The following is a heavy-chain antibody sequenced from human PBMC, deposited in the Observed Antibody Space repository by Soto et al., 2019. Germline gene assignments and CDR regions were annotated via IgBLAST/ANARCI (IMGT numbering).Heavy chain of an antibody. Sequence: GGSLRLSCAASGFTFSSYAMSWVRQAPGKGLEWVSAISGSGGSTYYADSVKGRFTISRDNSKNTLYLQMNSLRAEDTAVYYCAKAAWNDILTGYYDVEQTYYYGMDVWGQGTTVTVSS. CDR2: ISGSGGST. V-gene: IGHV3-23*01. CDR1: GFTFSSYA. CDR3: AKAAWNDILTGYYDVEQTYYYGMDV. J-gene: IGHJ6*02. D-gene: IGHD3-9*01.